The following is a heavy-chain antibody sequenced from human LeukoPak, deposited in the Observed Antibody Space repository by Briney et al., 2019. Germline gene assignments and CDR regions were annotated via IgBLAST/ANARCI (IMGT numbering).Heavy chain of an antibody. Sequence: PGGSLRLSCAASGFTVSSNYMSWVRQAPGKGLEWVSAISGSGGSTYYADSVKGRFTISRDNSKNTLYLQMNSLRAEDTAVYYCARDPVGVVGATTGGDYWGQGTLVTVSS. CDR3: ARDPVGVVGATTGGDY. V-gene: IGHV3-23*01. CDR1: GFTVSSNY. CDR2: ISGSGGST. J-gene: IGHJ4*02. D-gene: IGHD1-26*01.